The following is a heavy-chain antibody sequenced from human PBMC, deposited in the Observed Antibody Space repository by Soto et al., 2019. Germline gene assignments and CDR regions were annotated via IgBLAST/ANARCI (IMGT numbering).Heavy chain of an antibody. D-gene: IGHD1-7*01. CDR3: VRPLRTGSTGYYGMAV. Sequence: QGHLVESGGGVVQPGKSLRLSCEASGFTFTAYAMHWVRQAPGMGLEWVAFISFDGDSKYYLDSVKGRFTISRDNSENTVHLQMNSLRPNDTGVYYCVRPLRTGSTGYYGMAVWGQGTTVTVSS. V-gene: IGHV3-30*03. J-gene: IGHJ6*02. CDR1: GFTFTAYA. CDR2: ISFDGDSK.